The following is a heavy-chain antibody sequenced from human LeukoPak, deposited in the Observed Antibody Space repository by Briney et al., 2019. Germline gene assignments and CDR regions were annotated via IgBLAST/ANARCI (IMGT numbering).Heavy chain of an antibody. CDR1: GYSFTGHY. V-gene: IGHV1-2*02. D-gene: IGHD1-26*01. CDR2: INPKSGGT. CDR3: ARVYSGRFDP. J-gene: IGHJ5*02. Sequence: ASVKVSCKASGYSFTGHYMHWVRQAPGQGLEWMGWINPKSGGTNYAQKFQGRVTMTRDTSISTAYMDMSSLRSDDTAVYYCARVYSGRFDPWGQGTLVTVSS.